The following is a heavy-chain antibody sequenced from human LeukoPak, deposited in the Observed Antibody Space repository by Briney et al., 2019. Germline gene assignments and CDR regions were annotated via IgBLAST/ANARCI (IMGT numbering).Heavy chain of an antibody. Sequence: GESLKISCKGSGYSFTSYWIGWVRQMPGKDLEWMGIIYPGDSDTRYSPSFQGQVTISADKSISTAYLQWSSLKASDTAMYYCARRGIGYCSSTSCADAFDIWGQGTMVTVSS. V-gene: IGHV5-51*01. J-gene: IGHJ3*02. D-gene: IGHD2-2*01. CDR3: ARRGIGYCSSTSCADAFDI. CDR1: GYSFTSYW. CDR2: IYPGDSDT.